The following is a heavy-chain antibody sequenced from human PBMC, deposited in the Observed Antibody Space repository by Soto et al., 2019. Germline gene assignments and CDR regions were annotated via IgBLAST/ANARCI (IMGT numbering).Heavy chain of an antibody. J-gene: IGHJ4*02. Sequence: QVQLVQSGAEVKKPGSSVKVSCKASGGTFSSYTISWVRQAPGQGLEWMGRIIPILGIANYAQKFQGRVTITADKSTSTAYMELSSLRSEDTAVYYCASHQYCSGGSCYYGIDYWGQGTLVTVSS. CDR3: ASHQYCSGGSCYYGIDY. V-gene: IGHV1-69*02. CDR2: IIPILGIA. D-gene: IGHD2-15*01. CDR1: GGTFSSYT.